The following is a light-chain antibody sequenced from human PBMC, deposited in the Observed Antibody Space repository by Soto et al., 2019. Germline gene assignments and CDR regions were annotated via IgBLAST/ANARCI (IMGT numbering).Light chain of an antibody. Sequence: EIHMTQSPSTLSASVGYRSPITCRASQSVNKWLAWFQQKPVKAPKLLIFDASTLQTGVPSRFGGGGSGTEFTLTISSLQTDDFATYYCQKSYSISLAFGQGTRVEI. J-gene: IGKJ5*01. CDR1: QSVNKW. V-gene: IGKV1-5*01. CDR3: QKSYSISLA. CDR2: DAS.